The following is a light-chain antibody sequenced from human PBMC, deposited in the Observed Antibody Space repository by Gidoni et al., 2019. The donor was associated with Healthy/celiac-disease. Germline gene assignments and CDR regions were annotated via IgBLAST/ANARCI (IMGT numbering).Light chain of an antibody. Sequence: QTVVTQEPSLTVSPGGTVTVTCASSTGAVTSGYYPIWFQQKPGQAPRALIYNTNNKHSWTPARFSGSLLGGKAALTLSGVQPEDEAEYYCLLYYGGPRVFGGGTKLTVL. V-gene: IGLV7-43*01. CDR1: TGAVTSGYY. J-gene: IGLJ2*01. CDR2: NTN. CDR3: LLYYGGPRV.